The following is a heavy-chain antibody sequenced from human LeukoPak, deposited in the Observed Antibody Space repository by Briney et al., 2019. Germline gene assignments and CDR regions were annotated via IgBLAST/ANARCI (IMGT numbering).Heavy chain of an antibody. J-gene: IGHJ5*02. CDR2: IKQDGSAK. V-gene: IGHV3-7*01. CDR3: ARELAGIPMGFDP. Sequence: PGGSLRLSCAASGFTFNRYWMSWVRQAPGKELQWVANIKQDGSAKYYVDSVKGRFTISRDNAKNSLYLQMNSLRAEDTAVYYCARELAGIPMGFDPWGQGTLVTVSS. CDR1: GFTFNRYW. D-gene: IGHD6-13*01.